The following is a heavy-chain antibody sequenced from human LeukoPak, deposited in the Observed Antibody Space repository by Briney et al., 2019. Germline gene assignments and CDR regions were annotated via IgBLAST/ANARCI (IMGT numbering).Heavy chain of an antibody. CDR1: GDSISSGGYY. D-gene: IGHD2-2*01. V-gene: IGHV4-30-4*08. CDR3: ARGGTIVVVPAAILPTAGFDP. Sequence: SQTLSLTCTVSGDSISSGGYYWSWIRQHPGKGLEWIGYIYYSGSTYYNPSLKSRVTISVDTSKNQFSLKLSSVTAADTAVYYCARGGTIVVVPAAILPTAGFDPWGQGTLVTVSS. CDR2: IYYSGST. J-gene: IGHJ5*02.